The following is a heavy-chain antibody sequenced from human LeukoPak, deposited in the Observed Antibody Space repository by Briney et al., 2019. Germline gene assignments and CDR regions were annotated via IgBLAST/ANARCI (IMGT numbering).Heavy chain of an antibody. D-gene: IGHD1-26*01. V-gene: IGHV3-23*01. J-gene: IGHJ4*02. CDR1: GFTFSSYA. CDR2: ISGSGGST. Sequence: GGSLRLSCAASGFTFSSYAMSWVRQAPGKGLEWVSAISGSGGSTYYADSVKGRFTISRDNSKNTLYLQMSSLRAEDMAVYYCAKLLGAQARYYFHYWGQGTLVTVSS. CDR3: AKLLGAQARYYFHY.